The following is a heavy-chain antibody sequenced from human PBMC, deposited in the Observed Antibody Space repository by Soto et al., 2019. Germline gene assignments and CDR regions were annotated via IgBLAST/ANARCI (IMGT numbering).Heavy chain of an antibody. D-gene: IGHD3-10*01. V-gene: IGHV3-53*01. CDR1: GFTVSNNY. Sequence: EVQLVESGGGLIQPGGSLRLSCAVSGFTVSNNYMSWVRQAPGKGLEGVSVIYSGGYTAYGDSVKGRFTISRDNSKNTLNLKMERLGAGATAVFCWAAERGGGGYWGQGTLVTVSS. CDR3: AAERGGGGY. J-gene: IGHJ4*02. CDR2: IYSGGYT.